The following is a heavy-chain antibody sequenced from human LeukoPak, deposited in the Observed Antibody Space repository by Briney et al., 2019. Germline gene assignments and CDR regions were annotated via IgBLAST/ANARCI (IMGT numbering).Heavy chain of an antibody. Sequence: GASVKVSCKASGYTFTSYGISWVRQAPGQGLEWMGWISAYNGNTNYVQKFQGRVTMTTGTSTTTAYMELRSLRSDDTAVYYCARDIATILHQDWGQGTLVTVSS. CDR1: GYTFTSYG. J-gene: IGHJ4*02. V-gene: IGHV1-18*01. CDR2: ISAYNGNT. D-gene: IGHD3-9*01. CDR3: ARDIATILHQD.